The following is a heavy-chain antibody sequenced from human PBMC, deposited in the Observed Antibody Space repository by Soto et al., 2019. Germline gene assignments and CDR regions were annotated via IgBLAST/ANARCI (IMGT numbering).Heavy chain of an antibody. CDR2: IYSDGSTT. V-gene: IGHV3-74*01. Sequence: GGSLRLSCAASGFTFSSYWMHWVRQAPGKGLVWVSRIYSDGSTTNYADSVKGRFTVSRDNAKNTLYLQMNSLRAEDTAVYYCARVNRCGYGSTCFFDYWGQGTLVTVSS. CDR3: ARVNRCGYGSTCFFDY. CDR1: GFTFSSYW. D-gene: IGHD3-10*01. J-gene: IGHJ4*02.